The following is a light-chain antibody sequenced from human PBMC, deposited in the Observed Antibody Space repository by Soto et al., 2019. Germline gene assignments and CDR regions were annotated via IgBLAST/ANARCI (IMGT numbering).Light chain of an antibody. CDR3: SSYGGRNNVV. Sequence: QSALTQPPSASGSPGQSVTISGTGTSSDVGGYKVVSWYQQHPGKAPKLIIYEVIKRPSGVPDRFSGSKSGNTASLTVSGLQAEYEGEYYCSSYGGRNNVVFCGGTKLTV. CDR1: SSDVGGYKV. J-gene: IGLJ2*01. V-gene: IGLV2-8*01. CDR2: EVI.